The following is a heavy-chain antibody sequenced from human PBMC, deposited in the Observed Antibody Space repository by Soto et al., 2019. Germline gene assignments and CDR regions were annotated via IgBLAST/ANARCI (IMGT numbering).Heavy chain of an antibody. J-gene: IGHJ3*02. Sequence: SETLSLTCTVSGGPVRDAYSYWTWIRQPPGKGLEWMVYLSYTGSTYYNPSPRNRATISVDESSNHLSLRLSSVTAADTAVYYCARELEGGVFDIWGRGTLVTVSS. CDR2: LSYTGST. D-gene: IGHD2-8*02. CDR3: ARELEGGVFDI. V-gene: IGHV4-30-4*01. CDR1: GGPVRDAYSY.